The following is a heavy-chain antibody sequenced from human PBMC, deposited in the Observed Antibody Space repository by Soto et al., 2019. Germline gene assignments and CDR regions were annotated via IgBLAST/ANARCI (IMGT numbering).Heavy chain of an antibody. Sequence: GGSLRLSCAASGFILSSSAMSWVRQAPGKGLEWDSAISGSGSTTYYADSVKGRFTISGDNSRNTVYLQMNSLRAEDTAVYYCAKGPTIFGVVITFEYYYGMDVWGQGTTVTVSS. CDR2: ISGSGSTT. J-gene: IGHJ6*02. V-gene: IGHV3-23*01. D-gene: IGHD3-3*01. CDR1: GFILSSSA. CDR3: AKGPTIFGVVITFEYYYGMDV.